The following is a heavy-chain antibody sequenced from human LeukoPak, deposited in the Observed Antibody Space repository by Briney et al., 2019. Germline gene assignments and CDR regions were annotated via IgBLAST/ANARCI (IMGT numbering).Heavy chain of an antibody. Sequence: SGTLSLTCAVSGDSISNSNWWIWVRQSPGKGPEWIGEIYHTGRTNYNPSLKSRVTISVDKSKNDFSLKVNSVTAADTAVYYCARAPISPTGAGYYFDYWGQGTLVTVSS. V-gene: IGHV4-4*02. J-gene: IGHJ4*02. D-gene: IGHD6-13*01. CDR2: IYHTGRT. CDR3: ARAPISPTGAGYYFDY. CDR1: GDSISNSNW.